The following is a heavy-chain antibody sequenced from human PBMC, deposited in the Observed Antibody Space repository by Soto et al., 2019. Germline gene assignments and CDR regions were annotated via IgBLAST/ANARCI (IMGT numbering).Heavy chain of an antibody. Sequence: GGSLRLSCAASGFTFTTAWMIWVRQAPGKGLEWVGHIKTKIEGEATNYGTPVKGRFSISRDDSTNTQYLQMNSLKSDDTAVYFCAADLPTAGAGEFDFWGQGTLVTVSS. D-gene: IGHD6-19*01. CDR1: GFTFTTAW. CDR3: AADLPTAGAGEFDF. CDR2: IKTKIEGEAT. V-gene: IGHV3-15*01. J-gene: IGHJ4*02.